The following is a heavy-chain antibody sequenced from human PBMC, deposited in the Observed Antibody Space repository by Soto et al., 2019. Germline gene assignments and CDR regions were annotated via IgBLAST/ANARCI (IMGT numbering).Heavy chain of an antibody. J-gene: IGHJ4*02. Sequence: SSETLSLTCTVSNGSIRNYYWSWIRQSPGTGLEWIGEINHSGSTNYNPSLKSRVTISVDTSKNQFSLKLTSVTAADTAVYYCGRDYYKYYDSSGYYRSPAYWGQGTLVTVSS. CDR2: INHSGST. D-gene: IGHD3-22*01. CDR3: GRDYYKYYDSSGYYRSPAY. V-gene: IGHV4-34*01. CDR1: NGSIRNYY.